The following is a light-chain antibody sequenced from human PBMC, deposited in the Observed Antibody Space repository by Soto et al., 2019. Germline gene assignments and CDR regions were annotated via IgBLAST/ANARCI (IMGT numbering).Light chain of an antibody. J-gene: IGKJ2*01. CDR2: AAS. Sequence: DIQLTQSPSFLSASVGDRVTITCRASQGISSYLDWYQQKPGKAPKLLIYAASTLQSGVPSRFSGSGSGTEFTLTISSLQPEDFATYYCQQVNNYPLYTFGQGTKLEIK. CDR1: QGISSY. CDR3: QQVNNYPLYT. V-gene: IGKV1-9*01.